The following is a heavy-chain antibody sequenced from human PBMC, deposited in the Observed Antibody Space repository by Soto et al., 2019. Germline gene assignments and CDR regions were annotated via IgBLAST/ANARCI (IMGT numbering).Heavy chain of an antibody. CDR3: AGDRGYGIVN. CDR1: GGTLSSHG. CDR2: SIPMFGIT. V-gene: IGHV1-69*12. D-gene: IGHD2-15*01. J-gene: IGHJ4*02. Sequence: QVQLVQSGAEVKKPGSSVKVSCKASGGTLSSHGFNWVRQAPGQGLEWMGGSIPMFGITNHTQKFQDRITITADASTSTVYMELRSLSSDDTAVYYCAGDRGYGIVNWGQGSQLTVSS.